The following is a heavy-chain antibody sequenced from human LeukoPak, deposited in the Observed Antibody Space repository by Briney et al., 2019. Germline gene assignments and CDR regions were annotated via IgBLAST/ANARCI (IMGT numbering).Heavy chain of an antibody. CDR3: TTEIMDLFDY. V-gene: IGHV3-15*01. D-gene: IGHD2-8*01. CDR1: GGSFSGYY. CDR2: IKSKADGGTA. Sequence: PSETLSLTCAVYGGSFSGYYWSWVRQAPGKGLEWVGRIKSKADGGTADYTAPVKDRFTFSRDDSKHTVYLQMNSLKTEDTAVYYCTTEIMDLFDYWGQGTLVTVSS. J-gene: IGHJ4*02.